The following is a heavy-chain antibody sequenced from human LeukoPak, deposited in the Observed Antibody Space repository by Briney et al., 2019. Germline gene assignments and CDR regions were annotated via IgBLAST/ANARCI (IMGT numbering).Heavy chain of an antibody. CDR2: INSDGSTT. V-gene: IGHV3-74*01. Sequence: GGSLRLSCAASGFTFSTYWMHWVRQGTGKGLVWVSRINSDGSTTTYADSVKGRFTISRDNAKNTLYLQMNGLRAEDTAVYYCAREDELAAIPDYWGQGTLVTVSS. D-gene: IGHD2-15*01. CDR3: AREDELAAIPDY. CDR1: GFTFSTYW. J-gene: IGHJ4*02.